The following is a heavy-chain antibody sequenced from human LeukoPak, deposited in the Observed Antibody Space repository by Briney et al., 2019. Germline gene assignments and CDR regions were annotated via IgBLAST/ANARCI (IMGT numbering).Heavy chain of an antibody. J-gene: IGHJ5*02. Sequence: SETLSLTCTVSGGSISGHCWSWIRQPAGKGLEWIGRMSTSGNSNYIPSLVSRVTMSVDTSKNQFSLNLSSVTAADTAVYYCARESRSMRWFDPWGQGTLVTVSS. CDR2: MSTSGNS. D-gene: IGHD6-13*01. CDR1: GGSISGHC. V-gene: IGHV4-4*07. CDR3: ARESRSMRWFDP.